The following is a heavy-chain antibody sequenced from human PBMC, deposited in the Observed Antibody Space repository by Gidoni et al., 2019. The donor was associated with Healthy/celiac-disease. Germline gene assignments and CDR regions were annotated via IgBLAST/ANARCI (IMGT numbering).Heavy chain of an antibody. J-gene: IGHJ4*02. CDR3: AKDLGLRLDTFPFDY. D-gene: IGHD3-9*01. CDR2: ISGSGGST. Sequence: EVQLLESGGGLVQPGGSLRLSCAASGFTFSSYAMRWVRQAPGKGLEWVSAISGSGGSTYYADSVKGRFTISRDNSKNTLYLQMNSLRAEDTAVYYCAKDLGLRLDTFPFDYWGQGTLVTVSS. V-gene: IGHV3-23*01. CDR1: GFTFSSYA.